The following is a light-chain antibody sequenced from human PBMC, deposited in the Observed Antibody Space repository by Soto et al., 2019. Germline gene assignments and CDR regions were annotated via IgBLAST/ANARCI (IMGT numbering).Light chain of an antibody. CDR1: EDISSY. V-gene: IGKV1-9*01. Sequence: IQCSSCPSSLPASLGDRVTFTCRASEDISSYLVWYQQKPGAAPKLLIYAASALHSGVPSRFSGSGSGTDFTLTISSLHPEDFAVYFCQQFKNYPITFGQGTLLEIK. J-gene: IGKJ5*01. CDR3: QQFKNYPIT. CDR2: AAS.